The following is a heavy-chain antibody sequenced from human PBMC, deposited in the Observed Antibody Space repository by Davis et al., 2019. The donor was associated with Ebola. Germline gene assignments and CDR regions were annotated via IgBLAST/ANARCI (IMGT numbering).Heavy chain of an antibody. J-gene: IGHJ5*02. CDR2: ISYDGSNK. D-gene: IGHD6-19*01. V-gene: IGHV3-30*03. CDR1: GFTFSSYG. Sequence: GGSLRLSCAASGFTFSSYGMHWVRQAPGKGLEWVAVISYDGSNKYYADSVKGRFTISRDNTKNTLYLQMNSLRAEDTAVYYCARERGIAVAGGYWFDPWGQGTLVTVSS. CDR3: ARERGIAVAGGYWFDP.